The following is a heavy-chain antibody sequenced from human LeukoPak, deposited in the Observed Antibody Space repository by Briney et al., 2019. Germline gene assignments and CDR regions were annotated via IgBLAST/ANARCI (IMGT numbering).Heavy chain of an antibody. D-gene: IGHD2-2*01. CDR2: IIPIFGTA. CDR3: ARQVSQPTQAYYYYYMDV. Sequence: EASVKVSCKASGGTFSSYAISWVRQAPGQGLEWMGRIIPIFGTANYAQKFQGRVTITTDESTSTAYMELSSLTSEDTAVYYCARQVSQPTQAYYYYYMDVWGKGTTVTVSS. J-gene: IGHJ6*03. V-gene: IGHV1-69*05. CDR1: GGTFSSYA.